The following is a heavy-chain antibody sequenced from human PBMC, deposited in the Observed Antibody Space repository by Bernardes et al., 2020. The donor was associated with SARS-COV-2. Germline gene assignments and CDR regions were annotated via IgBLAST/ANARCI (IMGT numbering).Heavy chain of an antibody. D-gene: IGHD6-13*01. CDR2: VYFTGNT. CDR3: ARDVFLGSSWDQSYYGMDV. CDR1: GGPICSHY. Sequence: SETLSLTCTVSGGPICSHYWSWIRQSPGKGLEWIGNVYFTGNTNHNPSLRSRAIIGIDTSKSQFSLRLNSVTAADAAVYYCARDVFLGSSWDQSYYGMDVWGQGTTVTVSS. V-gene: IGHV4-59*11. J-gene: IGHJ6*02.